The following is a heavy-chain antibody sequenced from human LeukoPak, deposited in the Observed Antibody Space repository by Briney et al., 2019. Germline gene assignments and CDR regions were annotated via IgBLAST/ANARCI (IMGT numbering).Heavy chain of an antibody. CDR2: ISLAGQT. CDR3: SRESGPFCPFGY. Sequence: SETLCLTCGASGGSISGTNWWSWVRQPPEQGLEWIGEISLAGQTNYNPSLNGRFTISLDKSSNQLSLHLTSVTAADTATYFCSRESGPFCPFGYWGQGALVIVSS. J-gene: IGHJ4*02. CDR1: GGSISGTNW. V-gene: IGHV4/OR15-8*02. D-gene: IGHD1-26*01.